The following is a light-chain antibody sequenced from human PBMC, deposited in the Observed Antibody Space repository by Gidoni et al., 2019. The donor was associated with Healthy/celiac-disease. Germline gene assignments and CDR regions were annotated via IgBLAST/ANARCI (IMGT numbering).Light chain of an antibody. CDR2: EVS. CDR3: SSYTSSSNWV. V-gene: IGLV2-14*01. Sequence: QSALTQPASVSGSPGQSITISCTGTSSDVGGYNYVSWYQQHPGKAPKLMIYEVSNRPSGVSNRFSGSKSGNTASLNISGLQAEDEADYYCSSYTSSSNWVFGGGTKLTVL. J-gene: IGLJ3*02. CDR1: SSDVGGYNY.